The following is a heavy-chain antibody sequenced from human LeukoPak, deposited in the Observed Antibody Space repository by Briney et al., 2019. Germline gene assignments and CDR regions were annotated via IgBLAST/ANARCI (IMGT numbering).Heavy chain of an antibody. Sequence: ASVKVSCKASGYTFTSYYMHWVRQAPGQGLEWMGIINPRGGSTSYAQKFQGRVTMTRDTSTSTVYMELSSLRSEDTAVYYCARDRRGGRTRPNYYYYMDVWGKGTTVTVSS. CDR2: INPRGGST. V-gene: IGHV1-46*01. CDR1: GYTFTSYY. J-gene: IGHJ6*03. D-gene: IGHD3-10*01. CDR3: ARDRRGGRTRPNYYYYMDV.